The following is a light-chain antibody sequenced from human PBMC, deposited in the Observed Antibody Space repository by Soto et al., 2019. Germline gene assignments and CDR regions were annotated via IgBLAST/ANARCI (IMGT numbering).Light chain of an antibody. CDR1: QSVTTY. V-gene: IGKV3-15*01. CDR3: QLYNDWHPYT. Sequence: EAAVTQSPATLSVSPGARTTIYCRASQSVTTYLARYQQKPGQAPRLLIYGPSTRATGVSARCSGSASGKEFTLTPSRLQSEACAGYYCQLYNDWHPYTFGQRAKVDIK. CDR2: GPS. J-gene: IGKJ2*01.